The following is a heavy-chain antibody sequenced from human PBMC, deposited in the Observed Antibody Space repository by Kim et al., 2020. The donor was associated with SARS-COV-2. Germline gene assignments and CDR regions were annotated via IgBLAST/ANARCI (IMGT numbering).Heavy chain of an antibody. D-gene: IGHD6-19*01. V-gene: IGHV1-2*02. CDR2: VNPNNDGT. J-gene: IGHJ4*02. Sequence: ASVKVSCKASGYTFTGYYIHWVRQAPGQGLEWMGWVNPNNDGTNYAQKFQGRVTMTRDTSISTAYMELSSLKSDDTAVYYCASQPHVAAGTWCFDFWGQGTLVTVSS. CDR1: GYTFTGYY. CDR3: ASQPHVAAGTWCFDF.